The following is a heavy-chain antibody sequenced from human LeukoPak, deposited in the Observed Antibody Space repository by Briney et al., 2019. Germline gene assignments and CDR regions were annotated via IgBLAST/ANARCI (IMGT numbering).Heavy chain of an antibody. J-gene: IGHJ4*02. CDR2: IWYDGSNK. D-gene: IGHD5-12*01. Sequence: GGSLKLSCAASGFNFSSFVMHWVRQAPGKGLEWVAVIWYDGSNKYYADSVKGRFTISRDNSKNTLYLQMNSLRAEDTAVYYCARGHSAYPKCFDYWGQGTLVTVSS. CDR3: ARGHSAYPKCFDY. CDR1: GFNFSSFV. V-gene: IGHV3-33*01.